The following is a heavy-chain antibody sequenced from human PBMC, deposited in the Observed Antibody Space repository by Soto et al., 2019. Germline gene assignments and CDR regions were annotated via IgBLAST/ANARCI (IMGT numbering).Heavy chain of an antibody. Sequence: QLQLQESGPGLVKPSETLSLTCTVSGGSIGSSTDYWGWIRQPPGKVLEWIGSIYYSGNTYYNPSLKSRVTISVDTSKNQFSLKMSSVTAADTAMYYCARTVGVAGIAEFFQHWGQGTLVTVSS. V-gene: IGHV4-39*01. D-gene: IGHD1-26*01. CDR1: GGSIGSSTDY. J-gene: IGHJ1*01. CDR2: IYYSGNT. CDR3: ARTVGVAGIAEFFQH.